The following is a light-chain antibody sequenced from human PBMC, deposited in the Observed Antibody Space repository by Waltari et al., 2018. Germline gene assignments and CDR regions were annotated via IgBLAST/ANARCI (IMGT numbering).Light chain of an antibody. V-gene: IGKV3-20*01. CDR1: QSVSRV. CDR2: GAS. CDR3: QHYVRLPVT. Sequence: GERATLSCRASQSVSRVLAWYQQKPGQAPRLLIYGASNRATGIPDRFSGSGSGTDFSLTISRLEPEDFAVYYCQHYVRLPVTFGQGTKVEIK. J-gene: IGKJ1*01.